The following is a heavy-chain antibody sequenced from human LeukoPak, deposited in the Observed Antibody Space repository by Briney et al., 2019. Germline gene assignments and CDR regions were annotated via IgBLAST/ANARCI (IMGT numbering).Heavy chain of an antibody. J-gene: IGHJ6*02. V-gene: IGHV3-48*02. CDR1: GFTFSSYS. CDR2: ISSSSSTI. Sequence: GGSLRLSCAASGFTFSSYSMNWVRQAPGKGLDWVSYISSSSSTIYYADSVKGRFTISRDNAKNSLYLQMNSLRDEDTAVYYCARESYPGEYCSGGSCYIGMDVWGQGTTVTVSS. CDR3: ARESYPGEYCSGGSCYIGMDV. D-gene: IGHD2-15*01.